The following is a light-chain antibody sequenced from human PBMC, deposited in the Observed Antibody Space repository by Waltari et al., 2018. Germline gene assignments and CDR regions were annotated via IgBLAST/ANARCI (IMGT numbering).Light chain of an antibody. CDR1: SSDVGTYTP. CDR3: CSYAGGGTWV. Sequence: QSALTQPASVSGSPGQSITISCSGSSSDVGTYTPVPWYQQHPGEAPKLRIYEVTLRPSGVSDRFSGSKSGNTASLTISGLQAEDEAYYYCCSYAGGGTWVFGGGTKLTVL. CDR2: EVT. V-gene: IGLV2-23*02. J-gene: IGLJ3*02.